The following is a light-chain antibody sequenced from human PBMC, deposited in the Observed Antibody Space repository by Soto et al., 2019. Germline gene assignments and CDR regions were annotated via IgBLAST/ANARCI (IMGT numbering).Light chain of an antibody. CDR2: LEGSGSY. V-gene: IGLV4-60*03. CDR1: SGHRSYI. J-gene: IGLJ2*01. Sequence: QSVLTQSSSASASLGSSVKLTCTLSSGHRSYIIAWHQQQPGKAPRYLMKLEGSGSYNKGSGVPDRFSGSSAGADRYLTMANLQSEDEADYYCETWDSNIRVFGGGTKVTVL. CDR3: ETWDSNIRV.